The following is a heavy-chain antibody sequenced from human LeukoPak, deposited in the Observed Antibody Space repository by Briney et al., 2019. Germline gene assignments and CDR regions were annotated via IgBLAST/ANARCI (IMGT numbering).Heavy chain of an antibody. D-gene: IGHD1-26*01. Sequence: GGSLRLSCAASGFTFSSYSMNWVRQAPGKGLEWVSYISSSSSTIYYADSVKGRFTISRDNAKNSLYLQMNSLRAEDTAVYYCARRFGSYLDYWGQGTLVTVSS. CDR2: ISSSSSTI. V-gene: IGHV3-48*01. J-gene: IGHJ4*02. CDR3: ARRFGSYLDY. CDR1: GFTFSSYS.